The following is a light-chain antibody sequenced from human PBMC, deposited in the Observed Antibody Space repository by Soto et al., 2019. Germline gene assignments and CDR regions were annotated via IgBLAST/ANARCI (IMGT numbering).Light chain of an antibody. Sequence: EIVLTQSPGTLSLSPGERATLSCRASQSVRSSNLAWYQQEPGQAPRLLIFGASSRATGIPDRFSGSGSGTDFTLTISRLEPEDFAVYYCQQYGSSLYTFGQGTKLEIK. V-gene: IGKV3-20*01. CDR1: QSVRSSN. CDR2: GAS. J-gene: IGKJ2*01. CDR3: QQYGSSLYT.